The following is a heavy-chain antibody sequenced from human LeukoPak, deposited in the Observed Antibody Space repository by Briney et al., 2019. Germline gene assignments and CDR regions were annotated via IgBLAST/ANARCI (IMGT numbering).Heavy chain of an antibody. CDR3: ARGFYSPHY. CDR2: IYYSGRT. CDR1: GGSTSSDY. D-gene: IGHD4-11*01. Sequence: SETLSLTCTVSGGSTSSDYWSWIRQPPGKGLEWIGYIYYSGRTYYNPSLKSRITISVDTSKNQFSLKLSSVTAADTAVYYCARGFYSPHYWGQGTLVSVSS. V-gene: IGHV4-59*01. J-gene: IGHJ4*02.